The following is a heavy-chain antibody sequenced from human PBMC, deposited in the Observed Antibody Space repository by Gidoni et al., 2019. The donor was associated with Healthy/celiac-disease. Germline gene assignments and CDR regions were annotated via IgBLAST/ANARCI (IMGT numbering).Heavy chain of an antibody. CDR2: IYYSGST. CDR3: ARRKVRHYFDY. Sequence: QVQLQESRPRLVKPSETLSLTCTVSGGSISRYYWSWIRQPPGKGLEWIGYIYYSGSTNYNPSLKSRVTISVDTFKNQFSLKLSSVTAADTAVYYCARRKVRHYFDYWGQGTLVTVSS. V-gene: IGHV4-59*08. J-gene: IGHJ4*02. CDR1: GGSISRYY.